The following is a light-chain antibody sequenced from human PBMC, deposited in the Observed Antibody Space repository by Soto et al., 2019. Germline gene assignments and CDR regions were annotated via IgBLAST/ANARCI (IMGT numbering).Light chain of an antibody. CDR2: EVT. CDR1: SNDVGGYNY. Sequence: QSVLTQPASVSGSPGQSITISCTGTSNDVGGYNYVSWYQQHPGKAPKLMMYEVTNRPSGVSNLFSGSKSGNTASLTISGLQSEDEAEYYCNSYTSSSTVVFGTGTKVTVL. CDR3: NSYTSSSTVV. V-gene: IGLV2-14*01. J-gene: IGLJ1*01.